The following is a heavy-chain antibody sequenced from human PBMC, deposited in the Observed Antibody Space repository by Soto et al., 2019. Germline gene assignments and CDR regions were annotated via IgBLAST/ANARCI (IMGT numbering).Heavy chain of an antibody. V-gene: IGHV1-3*01. CDR3: ARLLGVAGTWDDFDY. Sequence: QVQLVQSGAEVKKPGASVKVSCKASGYTFTSYAMHWVRQAPGQRLEWMGWINAGNGNTKYSQKFQGRVTMTRDTSASTAYMELSSLRSEDTAVYYCARLLGVAGTWDDFDYWGQGTLVTVSS. J-gene: IGHJ4*02. CDR1: GYTFTSYA. CDR2: INAGNGNT. D-gene: IGHD6-19*01.